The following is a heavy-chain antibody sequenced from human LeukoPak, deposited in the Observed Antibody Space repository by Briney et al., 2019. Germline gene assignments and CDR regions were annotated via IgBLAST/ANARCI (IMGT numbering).Heavy chain of an antibody. D-gene: IGHD3-3*01. Sequence: GGFLRLSCVGSGFTVSSNYMNWVRQAPGKGLEWVSVIFAGGTTYYTNSVKGRCTISRDNSKNTLYLQMNNLRAEDTAVYYCARGITIFGVAKYAMDVWGQGTTVTVSS. J-gene: IGHJ6*02. CDR3: ARGITIFGVAKYAMDV. CDR2: IFAGGTT. CDR1: GFTVSSNY. V-gene: IGHV3-66*01.